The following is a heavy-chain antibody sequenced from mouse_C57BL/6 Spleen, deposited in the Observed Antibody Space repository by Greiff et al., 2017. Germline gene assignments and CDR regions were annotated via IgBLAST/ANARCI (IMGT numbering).Heavy chain of an antibody. J-gene: IGHJ4*01. CDR2: IGPGSGST. CDR1: GYTFTDYY. V-gene: IGHV1-77*01. CDR3: ASDGYDEGAYAMDY. D-gene: IGHD2-2*01. Sequence: QVQLQQSGAELVKPGASVKISCKASGYTFTDYYINWVKQRPGQGLEWIGKIGPGSGSTYYNEKFKGKATLTADKSSSTAYMQLSSLTSEDSAVYFCASDGYDEGAYAMDYWGQGTSVTVSS.